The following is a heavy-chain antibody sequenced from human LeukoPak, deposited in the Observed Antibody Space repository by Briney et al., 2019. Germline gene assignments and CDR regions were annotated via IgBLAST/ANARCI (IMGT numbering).Heavy chain of an antibody. CDR3: ARMILLLGDVLTVPPRGFDY. V-gene: IGHV1-18*04. J-gene: IGHJ4*02. CDR2: ISVYNGNT. Sequence: ASVKVSCKASGYTFTYYYVHWVRQAPGQGLEWLGRISVYNGNTNYAQKLQGRVTMTTDTSTSTAYMELRSLRSDDPAVYYCARMILLLGDVLTVPPRGFDYWGQGTLVTVSS. CDR1: GYTFTYYY. D-gene: IGHD3-9*01.